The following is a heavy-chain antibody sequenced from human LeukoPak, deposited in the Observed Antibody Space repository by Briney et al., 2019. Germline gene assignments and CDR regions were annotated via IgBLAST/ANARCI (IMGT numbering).Heavy chain of an antibody. Sequence: SGTLSLTCAVSGGSISSSNWWSWVRQPPGKGLEWIGEIYHSGSTNYNPSLKSRVTISVDKSKNQFSLKLSSVTAADTAVYYCARDHSGYSGYDFGYWGQGTLVTVSS. CDR1: GGSISSSNW. J-gene: IGHJ4*02. D-gene: IGHD5-12*01. V-gene: IGHV4-4*02. CDR2: IYHSGST. CDR3: ARDHSGYSGYDFGY.